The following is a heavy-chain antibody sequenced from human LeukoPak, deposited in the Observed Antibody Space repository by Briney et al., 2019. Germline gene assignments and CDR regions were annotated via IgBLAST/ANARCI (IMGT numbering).Heavy chain of an antibody. CDR3: AKTTEGYCSSTSCDRFVCFDY. Sequence: PGGSLRLSCAASGFTFSSYAMSWVRQAPGKGLEWVSAISGSGGSTYYADSVKGRFTISRDNSKNTLYLQMNSLRAEDTAVYYCAKTTEGYCSSTSCDRFVCFDYWGQGTLVTVSS. CDR1: GFTFSSYA. J-gene: IGHJ4*02. D-gene: IGHD2-2*01. V-gene: IGHV3-23*01. CDR2: ISGSGGST.